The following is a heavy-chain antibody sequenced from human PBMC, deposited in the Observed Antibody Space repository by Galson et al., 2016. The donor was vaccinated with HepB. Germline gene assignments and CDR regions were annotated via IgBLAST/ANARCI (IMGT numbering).Heavy chain of an antibody. V-gene: IGHV3-48*01. Sequence: SLRLSCAASGFTFSNYNMNWLRQAPGKGLEWVSHITRGSRNIYYADSVKGRFTISRDNFKDMLYLQMDSLRAEDTAIYFCAKDRGYHDSDSGEFDYWGQGTPVTVSS. D-gene: IGHD3-3*01. J-gene: IGHJ4*02. CDR3: AKDRGYHDSDSGEFDY. CDR2: ITRGSRNI. CDR1: GFTFSNYN.